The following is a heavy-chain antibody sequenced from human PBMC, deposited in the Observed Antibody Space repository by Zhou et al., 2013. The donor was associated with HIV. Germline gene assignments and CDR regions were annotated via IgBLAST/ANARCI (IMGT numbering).Heavy chain of an antibody. CDR2: IYYSGST. Sequence: VQLQESGPGLVKPSETLSLTCTVSGGSISSHYWSWIRQPPGKGLEWIGYIYYSGSTNYNPSLKSRVTISVDTSKNQFSLKLSSVTAADTAVYYCARNYDSSGYYPYDAFDIWGQGTMVTVSS. CDR1: GGSISSHY. J-gene: IGHJ3*02. V-gene: IGHV4-59*11. CDR3: ARNYDSSGYYPYDAFDI. D-gene: IGHD3-22*01.